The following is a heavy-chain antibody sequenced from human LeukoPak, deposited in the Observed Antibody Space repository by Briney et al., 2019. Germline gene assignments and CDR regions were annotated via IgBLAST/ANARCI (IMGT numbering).Heavy chain of an antibody. Sequence: PGGSLRLSCAASGFTVSSNYMSWVRQAPGKGLEWVSFIYSDNTHYSDSVKGRFTISRDNSKHTLYLQMNSLRAEDTAVYYCARRAGAYSHPYDYWGQGTLVTVSS. CDR2: IYSDNT. V-gene: IGHV3-53*01. J-gene: IGHJ4*02. D-gene: IGHD4/OR15-4a*01. CDR3: ARRAGAYSHPYDY. CDR1: GFTVSSNY.